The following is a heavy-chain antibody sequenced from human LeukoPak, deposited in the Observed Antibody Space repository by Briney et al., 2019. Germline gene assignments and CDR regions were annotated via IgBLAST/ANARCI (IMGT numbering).Heavy chain of an antibody. CDR2: IWHDRSDTYGSNK. Sequence: GGSLGLSCAASGFMFSRSDIHWVRQAPGKGLEWVAVIWHDRSDTYGSNKYYADSVKGRFTISRDNSKNTVYLQMNSLRVEDTAVYYCAKDGNCGGDCYGWFDPWGQGALVTVSS. J-gene: IGHJ5*02. CDR3: AKDGNCGGDCYGWFDP. D-gene: IGHD2-21*02. V-gene: IGHV3-33*06. CDR1: GFMFSRSD.